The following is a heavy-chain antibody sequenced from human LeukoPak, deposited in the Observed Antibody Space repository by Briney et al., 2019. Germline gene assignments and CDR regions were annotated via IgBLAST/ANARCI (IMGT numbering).Heavy chain of an antibody. V-gene: IGHV3-72*01. J-gene: IGHJ3*02. CDR1: RFTFSNYG. CDR2: ITYKANSYTT. Sequence: GRSLRLSCSASRFTFSNYGMHWVRQAPGKGLEWVGRITYKANSYTTHYAASVEGRFTISRDDSRNSLYLQMNSLKTEDTAVYYCARRLLVHDGFDIWGQGTMVTVSS. CDR3: ARRLLVHDGFDI. D-gene: IGHD3-3*01.